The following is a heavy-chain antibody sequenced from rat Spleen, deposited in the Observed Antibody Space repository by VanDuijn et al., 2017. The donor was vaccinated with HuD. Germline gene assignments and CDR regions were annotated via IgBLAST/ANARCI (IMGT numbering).Heavy chain of an antibody. Sequence: EVHLVESGGGLVQPGRSLKLSCAASGFTFSNYYMAWVRQAPTKGLEWVAYINTGGGNTYYRDSVRGRFTISRNNAKSTLYLQMDSLRSEDTATYYCTTANNGGFSELYYFDYWGQGVMVTVSS. CDR3: TTANNGGFSELYYFDY. CDR2: INTGGGNT. D-gene: IGHD1-11*01. V-gene: IGHV5-27*01. J-gene: IGHJ2*01. CDR1: GFTFSNYY.